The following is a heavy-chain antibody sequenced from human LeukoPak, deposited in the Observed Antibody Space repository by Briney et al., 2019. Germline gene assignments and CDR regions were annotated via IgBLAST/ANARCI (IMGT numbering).Heavy chain of an antibody. J-gene: IGHJ4*02. CDR3: ARDTPAGDFEY. CDR2: IYSVGGT. D-gene: IGHD6-19*01. CDR1: GFIVSTNY. Sequence: GGSLRLSCAASGFIVSTNYMIWVRQAPGKGLELVSVIYSVGGTYYADSVRGRFTISRDNSKNMLYLQMNSLRAEDTAVYYCARDTPAGDFEYWGQGTLVTVSS. V-gene: IGHV3-53*01.